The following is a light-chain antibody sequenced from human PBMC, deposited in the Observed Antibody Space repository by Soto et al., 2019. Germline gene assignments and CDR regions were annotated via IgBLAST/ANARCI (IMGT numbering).Light chain of an antibody. CDR2: EVS. CDR1: SSDVGRYNL. CDR3: CSHARSYV. Sequence: QSALTQPASVSGSPGQSIPISCSGTSSDVGRYNLVSWYQQLPGKAPKLMIYEVSKRPSGVSDRFSGSKSGNTASLTISGLQTEDKADYYCCSHARSYVFGSGTRSPS. V-gene: IGLV2-23*02. J-gene: IGLJ1*01.